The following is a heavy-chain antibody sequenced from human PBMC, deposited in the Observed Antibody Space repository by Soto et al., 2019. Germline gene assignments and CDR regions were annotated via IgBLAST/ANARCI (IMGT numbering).Heavy chain of an antibody. CDR1: GYTFTSYG. Sequence: QVQLVQSGAEVKKPGASVKVSCKASGYTFTSYGISWVRQAPGQGLEWMGWISAYNGNTNYAQKLQGRVTMTTDTTTSTAYMELRSLRSDDTAVYYCARDGPIVVVVAATPMDVWGKGTTVTVSS. CDR3: ARDGPIVVVVAATPMDV. J-gene: IGHJ6*03. D-gene: IGHD2-15*01. CDR2: ISAYNGNT. V-gene: IGHV1-18*01.